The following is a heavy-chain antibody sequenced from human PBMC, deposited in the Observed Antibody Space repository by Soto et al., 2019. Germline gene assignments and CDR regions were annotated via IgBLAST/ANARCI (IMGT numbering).Heavy chain of an antibody. CDR1: GYTFAGYY. CDR2: INPNSGGT. J-gene: IGHJ6*02. CDR3: ARDRHYYGSGSYYWDYYYGMEV. D-gene: IGHD3-10*01. V-gene: IGHV1-2*04. Sequence: GASVKVSCKVSGYTFAGYYMHWVRQAPGQGLEWMGWINPNSGGTNYAQKFQGWVTMTRDTSISTAYMELSRLRSDDTAVYYCARDRHYYGSGSYYWDYYYGMEVWGQGTTVTVSS.